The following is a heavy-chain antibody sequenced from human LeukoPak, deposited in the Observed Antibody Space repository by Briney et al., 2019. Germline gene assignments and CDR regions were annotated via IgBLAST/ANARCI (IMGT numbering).Heavy chain of an antibody. CDR1: GGSISSGDYY. CDR3: AREGYDFWSGYYEDY. V-gene: IGHV4-30-4*01. CDR2: IYYSGST. D-gene: IGHD3-3*01. Sequence: PSQTLSLTCTVSGGSISSGDYYWSWIRQPPGKGLEGIGYIYYSGSTYYNPSLKSRVTISVNTSKNQFSLKLSSVTAADTAVYYCAREGYDFWSGYYEDYWGQGTLVTVSS. J-gene: IGHJ4*02.